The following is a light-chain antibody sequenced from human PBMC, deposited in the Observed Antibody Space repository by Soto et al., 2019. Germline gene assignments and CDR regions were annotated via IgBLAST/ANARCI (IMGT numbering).Light chain of an antibody. V-gene: IGKV1-9*01. CDR3: QQLRMYPST. CDR1: QDIAMY. J-gene: IGKJ4*01. Sequence: IQLTQAPSSLSASVGDRVTITCRASQDIAMYLAWYQQKPGEAPNLLIYAASNLHGGVPSRFSGSGSGTDFALTITSLQAEDFATYYCQQLRMYPSTFGRGTKVDIK. CDR2: AAS.